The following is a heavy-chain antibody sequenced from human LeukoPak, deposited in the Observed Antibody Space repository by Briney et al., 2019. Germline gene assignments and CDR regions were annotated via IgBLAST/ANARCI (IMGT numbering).Heavy chain of an antibody. J-gene: IGHJ3*02. Sequence: GGSLRLSCAASGFTFDDYAMHWVRQAPGKGLEWVSGISWNSGSIGYADSVKGRFTISRDNAKNSLYLQMNSLRAEDTALYYCAKDLYSSGWYSSDIWGQGTMVTVSS. D-gene: IGHD6-19*01. CDR2: ISWNSGSI. CDR3: AKDLYSSGWYSSDI. V-gene: IGHV3-9*01. CDR1: GFTFDDYA.